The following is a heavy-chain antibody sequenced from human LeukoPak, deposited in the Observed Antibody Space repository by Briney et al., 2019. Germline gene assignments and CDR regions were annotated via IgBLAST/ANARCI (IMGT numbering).Heavy chain of an antibody. CDR1: GFTFSRYW. Sequence: PRGSLRLSCAASGFTFSRYWMSWFRQAPGKGLEWVSSISSSSSYIYYADSVKGRFTISRDNAKNSLYLQMNSLRAEDTAVYYCARQITIFGVVTVYYLDYWGQGTLVTVSS. J-gene: IGHJ4*02. V-gene: IGHV3-21*01. D-gene: IGHD3-3*01. CDR3: ARQITIFGVVTVYYLDY. CDR2: ISSSSSYI.